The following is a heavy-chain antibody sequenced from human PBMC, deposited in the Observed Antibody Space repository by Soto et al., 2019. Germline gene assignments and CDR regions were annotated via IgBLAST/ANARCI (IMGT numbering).Heavy chain of an antibody. D-gene: IGHD3-10*01. CDR3: ATLLGYYGSGTYCFDY. Sequence: SETLSLTCTVSGGSISRSPYYWGWVRQSPEKGLEWIASIYYSGNTYFNPSLKSRVTMSVDTSKNQSSLKLNSMTAAGAAVYYCATLLGYYGSGTYCFDYWGQGALVPVSS. CDR1: GGSISRSPYY. V-gene: IGHV4-39*01. CDR2: IYYSGNT. J-gene: IGHJ4*02.